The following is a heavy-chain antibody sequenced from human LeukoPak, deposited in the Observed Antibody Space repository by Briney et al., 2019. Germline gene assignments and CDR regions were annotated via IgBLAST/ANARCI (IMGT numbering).Heavy chain of an antibody. CDR1: EYTFTSYD. J-gene: IGHJ4*02. V-gene: IGHV1-8*01. D-gene: IGHD5-12*01. CDR3: ARGRHPGPTWISEY. CDR2: MNPNSGNT. Sequence: ASVKVSCKASEYTFTSYDINWVRQATGQGLEWMGWMNPNSGNTGYAQKFQGRVTMTRNTSISTAYMELSSLTFEDTDVYYCARGRHPGPTWISEYWGQGTLVTVSS.